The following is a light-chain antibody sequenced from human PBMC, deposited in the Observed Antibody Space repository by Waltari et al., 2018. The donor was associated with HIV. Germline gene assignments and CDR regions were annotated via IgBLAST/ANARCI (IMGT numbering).Light chain of an antibody. J-gene: IGLJ3*02. CDR2: KDS. CDR1: ALPKQS. V-gene: IGLV3-25*03. Sequence: SYELTQPPSVSVSPGQPATITCSGDALPKQSAYWYQQKPGQAPVLVIYKDSERPSGIPERFSGSSSGTTVTLTISGVQAEDEADYHCQSVDSSGSIWVFGGGTKLTVL. CDR3: QSVDSSGSIWV.